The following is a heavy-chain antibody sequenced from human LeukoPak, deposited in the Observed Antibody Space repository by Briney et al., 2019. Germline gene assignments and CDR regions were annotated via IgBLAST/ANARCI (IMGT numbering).Heavy chain of an antibody. CDR2: MTSSSGDI. J-gene: IGHJ4*02. CDR3: ARSAESAIGATTFGY. CDR1: GFIFSTYN. Sequence: SGGSLRLSCAASGFIFSTYNMNWVRQAPGKGLEWVSSMTSSSGDIYYADSVKGRFTISGDNAMNSVYLHTNSLRAEDTAVYYCARSAESAIGATTFGYRGQGALVTVSS. V-gene: IGHV3-21*01. D-gene: IGHD2-15*01.